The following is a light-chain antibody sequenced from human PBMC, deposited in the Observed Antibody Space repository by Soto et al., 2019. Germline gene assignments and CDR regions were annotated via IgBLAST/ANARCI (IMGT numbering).Light chain of an antibody. CDR2: DVS. Sequence: QSALTQPASVSGSPGQSITISCTGTRSDVGGYNYVSWYQQHPGKAPKLMIYDVSNRPSGVSNRFSGSKSGNTASLTISWLQAEDEADYYCSSYTRSSTLGVVFGGGTKLTVL. CDR3: SSYTRSSTLGVV. V-gene: IGLV2-14*01. J-gene: IGLJ2*01. CDR1: RSDVGGYNY.